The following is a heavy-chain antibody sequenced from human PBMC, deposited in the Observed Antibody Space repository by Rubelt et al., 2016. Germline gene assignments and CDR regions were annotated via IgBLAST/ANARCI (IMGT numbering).Heavy chain of an antibody. CDR3: AKGGGGFGGSARCSNLFAS. J-gene: IGHJ5*01. CDR1: GFVFSAYG. CDR2: VSDDGATT. V-gene: IGHV3-23*01. Sequence: AASGFVFSAYGMSWVRQAPGKGLEWVSAVSDDGATTYYADSVKGRFTISRDNSRSTLYLQMNSLEGDDRAIYHCAKGGGGFGGSARCSNLFASWGQGSLVTVSS. D-gene: IGHD2-2*01.